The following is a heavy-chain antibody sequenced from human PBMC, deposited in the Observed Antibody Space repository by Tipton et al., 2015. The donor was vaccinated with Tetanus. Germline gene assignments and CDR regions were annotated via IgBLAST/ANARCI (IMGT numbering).Heavy chain of an antibody. CDR3: ARVSRYYYDSSIGMDV. CDR1: GGSISSYF. V-gene: IGHV4-59*12. J-gene: IGHJ6*02. Sequence: TLSLTCTVSGGSISSYFWTWIRQPPGKGLEWIGQISHSGSTNYNPSLKSRVTISVDNSKNQFSLNLSSVTAADTAVYYCARVSRYYYDSSIGMDVWGQGTTVTVSS. CDR2: ISHSGST. D-gene: IGHD3-22*01.